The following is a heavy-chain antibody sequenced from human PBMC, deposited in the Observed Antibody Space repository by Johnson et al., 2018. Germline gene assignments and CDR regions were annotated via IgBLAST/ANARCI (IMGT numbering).Heavy chain of an antibody. D-gene: IGHD2-15*01. J-gene: IGHJ4*02. Sequence: VQLVESGGGLVQXGGSXRLXCAASGFTFSSYAMSWVRQAPGKGLEWVSAVSGSGGSAYSADSVKGRFTISRDNSKNTLDLQMNNLRAEDTAVYYCARAPVVAAAVNYWGQGTLVTVSS. CDR2: VSGSGGSA. CDR3: ARAPVVAAAVNY. V-gene: IGHV3-23*04. CDR1: GFTFSSYA.